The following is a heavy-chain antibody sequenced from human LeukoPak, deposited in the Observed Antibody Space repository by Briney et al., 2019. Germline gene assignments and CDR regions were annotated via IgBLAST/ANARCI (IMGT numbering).Heavy chain of an antibody. CDR2: IYYSGST. Sequence: PSGTLSLTCTVSGGSISSYYWSWIRQPPGKGLEWIGYIYYSGSTNYNPSLKSRVTISLDTSKNQFSLKLSSVTAADTAVYYCARRVDIVVAGGSYYFDYWGQGTLVTVSS. CDR3: ARRVDIVVAGGSYYFDY. V-gene: IGHV4-59*08. CDR1: GGSISSYY. D-gene: IGHD3-22*01. J-gene: IGHJ4*02.